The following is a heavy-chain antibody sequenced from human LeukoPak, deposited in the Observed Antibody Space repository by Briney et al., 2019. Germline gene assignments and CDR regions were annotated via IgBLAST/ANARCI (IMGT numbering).Heavy chain of an antibody. V-gene: IGHV3-48*03. CDR2: ISSSGTAI. CDR1: GFTFSSYE. CDR3: ARESPSYGGNVFDY. Sequence: GGSLRLSCAASGFTFSSYEMNWVRQAPGKGLEWVSYISSSGTAIYYADSVKGRFTISRDNAKNSLYLQMDSLRAEDTAVYYCARESPSYGGNVFDYWGQGSLVTVSS. D-gene: IGHD4-23*01. J-gene: IGHJ4*02.